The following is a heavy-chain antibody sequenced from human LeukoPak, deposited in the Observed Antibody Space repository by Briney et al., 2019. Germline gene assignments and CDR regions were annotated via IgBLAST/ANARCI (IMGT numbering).Heavy chain of an antibody. CDR1: GFTFSSYR. CDR3: ATAACDY. V-gene: IGHV3-74*01. CDR2: IDNDGSST. Sequence: PGGSLRLSCKASGFTFSSYRMHWVRQAPGKGLVWVSRIDNDGSSTTYADSVKGRFTISRDNAKNTLYLQMNSLRAEDTAVYYCATAACDYWGQGTLVTVSS. J-gene: IGHJ4*02.